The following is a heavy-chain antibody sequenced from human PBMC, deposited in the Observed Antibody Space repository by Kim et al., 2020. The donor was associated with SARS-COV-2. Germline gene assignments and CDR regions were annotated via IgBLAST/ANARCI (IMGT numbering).Heavy chain of an antibody. D-gene: IGHD2-15*01. CDR1: GYSISSGYY. Sequence: SETLSLTCTVSGYSISSGYYWGWIRQPPGKGLEWIGNIYHTGNTYYNPSLKSRVTISVDTSRNQFSLKLSSVTAADTAVYYCARLLLDCSGGSCKIKWFDPWGQGTLVTVSS. J-gene: IGHJ5*02. CDR3: ARLLLDCSGGSCKIKWFDP. CDR2: IYHTGNT. V-gene: IGHV4-38-2*02.